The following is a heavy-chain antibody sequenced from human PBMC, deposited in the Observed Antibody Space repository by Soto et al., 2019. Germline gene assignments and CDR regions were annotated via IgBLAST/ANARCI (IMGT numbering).Heavy chain of an antibody. CDR2: IIPISETT. CDR3: ARSQGSRTSLEIYYYYYYGMDV. V-gene: IGHV1-69*01. Sequence: QVQLVQSGAEVKKPGSSVKVSCKASGGTFSSYAISWVRQAPGQGLEWMGGIIPISETTNYAQKFQGRVTITADESKSKAYMELSSLRSEDTAVYYCARSQGSRTSLEIYYYYYYGMDVWGQGTTVTVSS. CDR1: GGTFSSYA. J-gene: IGHJ6*02. D-gene: IGHD2-2*01.